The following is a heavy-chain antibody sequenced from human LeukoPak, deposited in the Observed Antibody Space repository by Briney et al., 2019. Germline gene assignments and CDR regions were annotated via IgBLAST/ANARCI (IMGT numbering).Heavy chain of an antibody. V-gene: IGHV3-53*01. J-gene: IGHJ4*02. CDR3: ARESQVGALDY. CDR2: IYSDGDT. CDR1: GFPVRSNY. D-gene: IGHD1-26*01. Sequence: GSLRLSCAASGFPVRSNYMGWVRQAPGKGLEWVSVIYSDGDTYYADSVKGRFTISRDNSKNTLYLQMNSLRAEDTAMYYCARESQVGALDYWGQGTLVTVSS.